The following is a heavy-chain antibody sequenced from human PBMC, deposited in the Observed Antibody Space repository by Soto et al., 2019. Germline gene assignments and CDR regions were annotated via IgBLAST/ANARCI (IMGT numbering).Heavy chain of an antibody. CDR3: AKRSPAYGDTWDDALDI. Sequence: VQLVESGGGVVQPGRSLRLSCAASGFIFSNYAMHWVRQAPGKGLEWVAVISHDGGSKTYADSVKGRFTISRDNSKNTLYLQMNSLRDEDTAVYYCAKRSPAYGDTWDDALDIWGQGTMVTVSS. D-gene: IGHD4-17*01. J-gene: IGHJ3*02. CDR2: ISHDGGSK. CDR1: GFIFSNYA. V-gene: IGHV3-30*18.